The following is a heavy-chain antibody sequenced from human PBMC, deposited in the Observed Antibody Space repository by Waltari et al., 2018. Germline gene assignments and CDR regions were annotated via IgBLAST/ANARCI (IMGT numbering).Heavy chain of an antibody. Sequence: QVQLQESGPGLVKPSETLSLTCTVSGGSISSYYWSWNRQPPGKGLEWIGYIYYSGSTNYNPSLKSRVTISVDTSKNQFSLKLSSVTAADTAVYYCARLGLVEVKGLDYWGQGTLVTVSS. V-gene: IGHV4-59*08. D-gene: IGHD2-15*01. CDR3: ARLGLVEVKGLDY. J-gene: IGHJ4*02. CDR1: GGSISSYY. CDR2: IYYSGST.